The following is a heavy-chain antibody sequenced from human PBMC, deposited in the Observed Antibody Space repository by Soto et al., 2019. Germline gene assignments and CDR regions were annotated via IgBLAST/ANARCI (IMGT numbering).Heavy chain of an antibody. J-gene: IGHJ4*02. CDR3: ARSGSAYSRYYFDY. CDR1: GDSVSSASYF. CDR2: VSYTGNK. Sequence: PSETLSLTXTVSGDSVSSASYFWSWIRQPPGKGLEWIGYVSYTGNKNQKPSLRSRVTMSVDPSQNRFSLRLTSVTAADTAVYYCARSGSAYSRYYFDYWGPGTLVTVSS. V-gene: IGHV4-61*01. D-gene: IGHD3-22*01.